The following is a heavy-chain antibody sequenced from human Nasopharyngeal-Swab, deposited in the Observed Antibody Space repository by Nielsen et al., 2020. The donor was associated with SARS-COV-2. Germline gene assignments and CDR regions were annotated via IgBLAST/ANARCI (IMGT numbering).Heavy chain of an antibody. J-gene: IGHJ4*02. Sequence: GGSLRLSWAASGFTFSSYGMHWVRQAPGQGLEWVAVISYDGSNKYYADSVKGRFTISRDNSKNTLYLQMNSLRAEDTAVYYCAKLPHEIYGDNVPDYGGKGTRVTSPQ. CDR2: ISYDGSNK. CDR1: GFTFSSYG. V-gene: IGHV3-30*18. D-gene: IGHD4-17*01. CDR3: AKLPHEIYGDNVPDY.